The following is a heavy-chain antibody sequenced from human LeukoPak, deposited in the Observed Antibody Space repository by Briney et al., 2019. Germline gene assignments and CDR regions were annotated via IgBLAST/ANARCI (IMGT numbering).Heavy chain of an antibody. CDR1: GFTFSSNW. D-gene: IGHD1-26*01. J-gene: IGHJ4*02. Sequence: GGSLRLSCAASGFTFSSNWMHWVRQAPGKGLVWVSRISGDGSSTSYADSVKGRFTISRDSAKNTLYLQMNSLRAEDTAVYYCAREIVGAREFDYWGQGTLVTVSS. CDR2: ISGDGSST. V-gene: IGHV3-74*01. CDR3: AREIVGAREFDY.